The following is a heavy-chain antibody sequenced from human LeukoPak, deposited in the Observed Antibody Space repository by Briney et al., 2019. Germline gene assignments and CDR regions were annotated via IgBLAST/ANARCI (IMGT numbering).Heavy chain of an antibody. CDR2: IYTSGST. CDR3: ARERVVGSSGYYYFDY. V-gene: IGHV4-4*07. D-gene: IGHD3-22*01. J-gene: IGHJ4*02. CDR1: GGSISSYY. Sequence: SETLSLTCTVSGGSISSYYWGWIRQPAGKGLEWIGRIYTSGSTNYNPSLKSRVTMSVDTSKNQFSLKLSSVTAADTAVYYCARERVVGSSGYYYFDYWGQGTLVTVSS.